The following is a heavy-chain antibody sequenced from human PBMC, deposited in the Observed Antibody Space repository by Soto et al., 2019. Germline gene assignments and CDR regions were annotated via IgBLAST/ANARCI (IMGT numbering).Heavy chain of an antibody. D-gene: IGHD2-8*01. CDR2: VYFTETN. CDR1: GGSVINGVYY. CDR3: ARYCNNSDCRHLYYFDY. J-gene: IGHJ4*02. V-gene: IGHV4-61*08. Sequence: SETLSLTCTVSGGSVINGVYYWSLIRQPPGKGLGWIGNVYFTETNIYHHSIKSRVTMYVDTYKDQFFLKLTSVTAADTAVYYCARYCNNSDCRHLYYFDYWGLGTLVTVSS.